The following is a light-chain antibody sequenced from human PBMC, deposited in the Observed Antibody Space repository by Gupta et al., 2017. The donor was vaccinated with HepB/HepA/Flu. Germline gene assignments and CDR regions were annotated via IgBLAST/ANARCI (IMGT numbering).Light chain of an antibody. CDR3: CSSGDGSRIPGV. J-gene: IGLJ3*02. CDR2: DVT. V-gene: IGLV2-14*01. Sequence: QSALTQPAPVSASPGQSITISCTGTSSDIGSYNFFFWYQQEPCKPPQLIISDVTNRPSAVFTRCFCDTNCDTASPMTIGRHAEEDADDYCCSSGDGSRIPGVFGGGTKVTVL. CDR1: SSDIGSYNF.